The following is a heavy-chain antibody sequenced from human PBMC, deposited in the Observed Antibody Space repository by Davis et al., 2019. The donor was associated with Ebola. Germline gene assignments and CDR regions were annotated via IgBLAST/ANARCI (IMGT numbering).Heavy chain of an antibody. CDR2: IRSKANSYAT. CDR3: ARAHDFWSGYYLDY. D-gene: IGHD3-3*01. J-gene: IGHJ4*02. Sequence: PGGSLRLSCAASGFTFSGSAMHWVRQASGKGLEWVGRIRSKANSYATAYAASVKGRFTISRDDSKNTAYLQMNSLKTEDTAVYYCARAHDFWSGYYLDYWGQGTLVTVSS. CDR1: GFTFSGSA. V-gene: IGHV3-73*01.